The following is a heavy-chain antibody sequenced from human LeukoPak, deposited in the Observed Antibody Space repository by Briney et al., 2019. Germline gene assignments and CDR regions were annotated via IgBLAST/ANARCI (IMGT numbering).Heavy chain of an antibody. CDR1: GDSISSGSNY. CDR3: ARSDGYGLVGI. J-gene: IGHJ3*02. V-gene: IGHV4-39*07. D-gene: IGHD3-10*01. CDR2: IYSSGST. Sequence: SETLSLTCSVSGDSISSGSNYWGWIRQPPGKTLEWIGSIYSSGSTYYNPSLKSRVIILIDTAKNHFSLNLSSVTAADTAVYYCARSDGYGLVGIWGQGTMITVSS.